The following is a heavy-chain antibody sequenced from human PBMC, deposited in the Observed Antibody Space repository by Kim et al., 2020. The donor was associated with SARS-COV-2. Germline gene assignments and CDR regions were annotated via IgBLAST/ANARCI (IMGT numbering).Heavy chain of an antibody. Sequence: STTRYADSVEGRFTISRDNAKNTLQLQMNNLRAEDTAVYYCVRLNPRYYFDYWGQGTLVTVSS. J-gene: IGHJ4*02. CDR2: STT. V-gene: IGHV3-74*01. CDR3: VRLNPRYYFDY. D-gene: IGHD3-9*01.